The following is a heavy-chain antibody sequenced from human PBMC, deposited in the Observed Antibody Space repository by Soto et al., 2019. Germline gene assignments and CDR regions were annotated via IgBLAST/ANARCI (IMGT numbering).Heavy chain of an antibody. CDR3: ARDVGAAHYFDY. CDR2: IYYSGST. Sequence: SETLSLTCTVSGGSISSYYWSWIRQPPGKGLEWIGYIYYSGSTNYNPSLKSRVTISVDTSKNQFSLKLSSVTAADTAVYYRARDVGAAHYFDYWGQGTLVTVSS. V-gene: IGHV4-59*01. J-gene: IGHJ4*02. D-gene: IGHD3-16*01. CDR1: GGSISSYY.